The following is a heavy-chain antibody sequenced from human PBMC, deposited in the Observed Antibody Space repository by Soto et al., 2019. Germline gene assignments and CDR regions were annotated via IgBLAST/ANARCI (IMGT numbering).Heavy chain of an antibody. D-gene: IGHD3-22*01. V-gene: IGHV1-69*06. CDR2: IIPTFGTA. J-gene: IGHJ4*02. CDR1: GGTVSSYA. CDR3: ASGDYYDSSGYFDY. Sequence: SVKVSGKSSGGTVSSYAISWVRQAPGQGLEWMGGIIPTFGTANYAQKLQGRVTITADKSTSTAYMELSSLRSEDKAVYYCASGDYYDSSGYFDYSGKGTLVTVS.